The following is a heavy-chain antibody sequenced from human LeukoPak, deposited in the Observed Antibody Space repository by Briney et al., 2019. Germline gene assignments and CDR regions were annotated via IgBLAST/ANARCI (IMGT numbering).Heavy chain of an antibody. CDR3: AYSGSYGHLGY. V-gene: IGHV4-39*01. Sequence: SETLSLTCTVSGGSISSNAYYWAWLRQPPGKGLEWIGSIYSSVSTYYNPSLKSRVTISVDTSKNQFSLRLSSVTAADTALYYCAYSGSYGHLGYWGQGIPVTVSS. CDR2: IYSSVST. J-gene: IGHJ4*02. D-gene: IGHD1-26*01. CDR1: GGSISSNAYY.